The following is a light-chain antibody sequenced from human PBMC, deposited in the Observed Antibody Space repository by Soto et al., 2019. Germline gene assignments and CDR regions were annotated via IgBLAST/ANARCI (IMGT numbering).Light chain of an antibody. V-gene: IGLV1-40*01. CDR1: SSNIGNNY. Sequence: QSALTQPPSVSAAPGQKVTISCSGSSSNIGNNYVSWYQQLPGTAPKLLIYGNSNRPSGVPDRFSGSKSGTSASLAITGLQAEDEADYYCQSYDSSLSGWVFGGGTKLTVL. CDR2: GNS. J-gene: IGLJ3*02. CDR3: QSYDSSLSGWV.